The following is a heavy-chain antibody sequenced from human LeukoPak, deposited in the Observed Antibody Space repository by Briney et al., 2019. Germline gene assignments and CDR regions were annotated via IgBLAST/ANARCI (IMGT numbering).Heavy chain of an antibody. J-gene: IGHJ4*02. CDR1: GYRFTTYW. CDR2: IYPGNSDT. D-gene: IGHD6-19*01. CDR3: ALGMYRSGWRFDY. V-gene: IGHV5-51*01. Sequence: GEPLKFSCEGSGYRFTTYWFGWVRQLPGKGREWMGIIYPGNSDTRYRPSFQGQVTISADKSISTAYLQWSSLKASDTAMYYCALGMYRSGWRFDYWAQGTLVTVSS.